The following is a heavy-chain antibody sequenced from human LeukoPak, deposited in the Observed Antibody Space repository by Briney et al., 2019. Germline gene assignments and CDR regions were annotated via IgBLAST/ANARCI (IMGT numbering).Heavy chain of an antibody. J-gene: IGHJ4*02. CDR1: GYSISSGYY. D-gene: IGHD6-13*01. CDR2: IYHSGST. Sequence: PSETLSLTCTVSGYSISSGYYWGWIRQPPGKGLEWIGSIYHSGSTYYNPSLKSRVTISVDTSKNQFSLKLSSVTAADTAVYYCAIAAAAPYWGQGTLVTVSS. CDR3: AIAAAAPY. V-gene: IGHV4-38-2*02.